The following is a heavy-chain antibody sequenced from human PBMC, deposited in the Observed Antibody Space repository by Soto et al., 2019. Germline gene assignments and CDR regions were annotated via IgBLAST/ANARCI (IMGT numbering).Heavy chain of an antibody. V-gene: IGHV2-70*11. D-gene: IGHD3-22*01. CDR2: IDWDDDK. Sequence: STQTLTLTCTFSGFSLSTSGMCVSWILQPPGKALEWLARIDWDDDKYYSTSLKTRLTISKDTSKNQVVLTMTNMDPVDTATYYCARSTYYYDSSGYGFYYFDYWGQGTLVTVSS. J-gene: IGHJ4*02. CDR3: ARSTYYYDSSGYGFYYFDY. CDR1: GFSLSTSGMC.